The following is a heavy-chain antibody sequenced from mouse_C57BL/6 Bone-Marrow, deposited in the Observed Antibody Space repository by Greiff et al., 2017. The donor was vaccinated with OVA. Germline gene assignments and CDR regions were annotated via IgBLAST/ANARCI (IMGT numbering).Heavy chain of an antibody. CDR1: GFTFSSYA. V-gene: IGHV5-9-1*02. CDR2: ISSGGDYI. D-gene: IGHD1-1*01. J-gene: IGHJ2*01. CDR3: TRGDYYGSSHPYFDY. Sequence: EVMLVESGGGLVQPGGSLKLSCAASGFTFSSYAMSWVRQTPEKRLEWVAYISSGGDYIYYADTVKGRFTISRDNARNTLYLQMSSLKSEDTAMYYCTRGDYYGSSHPYFDYWGQGTTLTVSS.